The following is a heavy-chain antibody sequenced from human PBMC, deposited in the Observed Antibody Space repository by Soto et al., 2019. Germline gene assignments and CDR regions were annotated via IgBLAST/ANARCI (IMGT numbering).Heavy chain of an antibody. CDR1: GFTFSTYS. D-gene: IGHD1-1*01. Sequence: EVQLVESGGGLVQPGGSLRLTCAASGFTFSTYSMNWVRQAPGKGLEWVSYIRSSSTTIYYADSVKGRFTISRDNAKNSLYLQMNTLRDEDTAVYYCARDPERNDGISLDYWGQGTLVTVSS. CDR2: IRSSSTTI. V-gene: IGHV3-48*02. J-gene: IGHJ4*02. CDR3: ARDPERNDGISLDY.